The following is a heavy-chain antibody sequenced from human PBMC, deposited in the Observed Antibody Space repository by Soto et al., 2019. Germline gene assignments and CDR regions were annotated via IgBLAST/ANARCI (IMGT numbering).Heavy chain of an antibody. CDR1: GGSITSSNYH. J-gene: IGHJ4*02. D-gene: IGHD2-2*01. V-gene: IGHV4-39*01. Sequence: SETLSLTCTVSGGSITSSNYHWGWSRQPPGKGLEWIGTIYYSGNTYYNPSLKSRVTMSMDASKNQFSLTLSSVAVADTAVYYCSRLTNARPGDDWGQGTRVTVS. CDR3: SRLTNARPGDD. CDR2: IYYSGNT.